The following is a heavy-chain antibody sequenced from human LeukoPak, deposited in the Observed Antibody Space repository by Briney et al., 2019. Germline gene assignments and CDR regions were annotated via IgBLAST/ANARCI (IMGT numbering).Heavy chain of an antibody. V-gene: IGHV5-51*01. CDR2: IYPSDSDT. D-gene: IGHD3-10*01. J-gene: IGHJ4*02. Sequence: PGESLKISCKGSGYSFTSYWIAWARQMPGKGLEWMGIIYPSDSDTRYSPSFQGQVTISADKSISTAYLQWSSLKASDTAMYYCARRMVRGVITSPFDYWGQGTLVTVSS. CDR1: GYSFTSYW. CDR3: ARRMVRGVITSPFDY.